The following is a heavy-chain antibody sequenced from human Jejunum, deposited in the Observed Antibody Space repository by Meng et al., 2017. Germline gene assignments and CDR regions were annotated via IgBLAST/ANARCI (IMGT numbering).Heavy chain of an antibody. CDR2: IKTDGSST. J-gene: IGHJ5*02. CDR3: AKDAGNDSGYNWFDR. Sequence: GGSLRLSCAASGFTFAGHWMHWVRQAPGKGLVWVSRIKTDGSSTNYADSVKGRFTISRDNAKNTLYLQMGSLRDEDTAVYYCAKDAGNDSGYNWFDRWGQGTLVTVSS. CDR1: GFTFAGHW. D-gene: IGHD2-21*02. V-gene: IGHV3-74*01.